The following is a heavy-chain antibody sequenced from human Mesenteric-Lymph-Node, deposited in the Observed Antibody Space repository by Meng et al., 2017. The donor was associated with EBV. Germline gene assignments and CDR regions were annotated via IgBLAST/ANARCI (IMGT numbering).Heavy chain of an antibody. CDR2: IFHSGIT. V-gene: IGHV4-4*02. Sequence: QVQLSESGPGLVKPSGTLSLTCAVSGDSLNSTNWWSWVRQPPGKGLEWIGEIFHSGITNYNPSLKSRITLSVDKSKNLFSLNLSSVTAADTAVYFCARRREYSSGWPIDYWGQGTLVTGSS. CDR3: ARRREYSSGWPIDY. CDR1: GDSLNSTNW. J-gene: IGHJ4*02. D-gene: IGHD6-19*01.